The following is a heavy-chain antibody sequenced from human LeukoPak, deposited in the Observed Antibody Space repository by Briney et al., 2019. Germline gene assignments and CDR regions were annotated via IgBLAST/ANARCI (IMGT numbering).Heavy chain of an antibody. CDR3: ARGPHNRKYSSGWYAGRRVENWYFDL. CDR2: INHSGST. Sequence: SETLSLTCAVSGGSITSANWWSWVRQPPGKGLEWIGEINHSGSTNYNPSLKSRVTISVDTSKNQFSLKLSSVTAADTAVYYCARGPHNRKYSSGWYAGRRVENWYFDLWGRGTLVTVSS. CDR1: GGSITSANW. J-gene: IGHJ2*01. V-gene: IGHV4-4*02. D-gene: IGHD6-19*01.